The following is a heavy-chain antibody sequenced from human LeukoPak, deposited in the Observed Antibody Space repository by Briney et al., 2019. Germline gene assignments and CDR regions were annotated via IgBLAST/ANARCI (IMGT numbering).Heavy chain of an antibody. CDR1: GFTFSSYD. V-gene: IGHV3-13*01. J-gene: IGHJ2*01. CDR3: ARGPRRSRYFDL. Sequence: GGSLRLSCAASGFTFSSYDMHWVRQATGKGLEWVSAIGTAGDTYYPGSVKGRFTVSRENAKNSLYLQMNSLRAGDTAVYYCARGPRRSRYFDLWGRGTLVTVSS. CDR2: IGTAGDT.